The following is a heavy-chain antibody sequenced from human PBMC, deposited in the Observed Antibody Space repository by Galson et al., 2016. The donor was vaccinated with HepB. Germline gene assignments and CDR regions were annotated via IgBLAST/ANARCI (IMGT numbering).Heavy chain of an antibody. V-gene: IGHV4-34*01. J-gene: IGHJ4*02. Sequence: ETLSLTCAVYGGAFSGYYWSWIRQPPGKGLEWIGEIDHSGNSNYSPSLGSRVIISLDTSRNQFSLNLTSVTAADTAVYYCNLYSGSKQFDYWGQGTPVTVSS. CDR1: GGAFSGYY. CDR2: IDHSGNS. CDR3: NLYSGSKQFDY. D-gene: IGHD6-19*01.